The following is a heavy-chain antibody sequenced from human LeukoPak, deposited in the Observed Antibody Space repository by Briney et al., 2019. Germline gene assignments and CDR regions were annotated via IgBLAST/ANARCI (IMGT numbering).Heavy chain of an antibody. CDR3: VKACMVTTNFDY. V-gene: IGHV3-64D*09. CDR1: GFTFSNYA. CDR2: IGSNGGTT. Sequence: GGSLRLSCSASGFTFSNYAMHWVRQAPGKGLEYVSAIGSNGGTTYYADSVKGRFTISRDNSKNTLYLQMSSLRAEDTAVYYCVKACMVTTNFDYWGQGTLVTVSS. J-gene: IGHJ4*02. D-gene: IGHD4-17*01.